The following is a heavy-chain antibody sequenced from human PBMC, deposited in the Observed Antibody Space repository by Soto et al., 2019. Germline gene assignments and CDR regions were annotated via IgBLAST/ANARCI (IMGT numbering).Heavy chain of an antibody. CDR3: AIMRNIFTGYRGHFAY. Sequence: SETLSLTCTVSGGSISSYYWSWIRQPPGKGLEWIGYIYYSGSTNYNPSLKSRVTISVDTSKNQFSLKLSSVTAADTAVYYCAIMRNIFTGYRGHFAYWGRGTLVTVSS. V-gene: IGHV4-59*01. CDR2: IYYSGST. D-gene: IGHD3-9*01. CDR1: GGSISSYY. J-gene: IGHJ4*02.